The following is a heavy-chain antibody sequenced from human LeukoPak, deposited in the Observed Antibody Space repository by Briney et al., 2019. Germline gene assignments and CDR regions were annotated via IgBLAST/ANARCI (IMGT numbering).Heavy chain of an antibody. V-gene: IGHV3-33*06. D-gene: IGHD4/OR15-4a*01. J-gene: IGHJ6*03. CDR1: GFTFSTSG. Sequence: PGGSLRLSCAASGFTFSTSGMHWVRQALGKGLEWVALIWYDGSNEYADSVKGRFTISRDNSKNTLYLQMNSLRTEDTAVYHCAKDQGANYYYYIDVWGKGATVTVSS. CDR2: IWYDGSNE. CDR3: AKDQGANYYYYIDV.